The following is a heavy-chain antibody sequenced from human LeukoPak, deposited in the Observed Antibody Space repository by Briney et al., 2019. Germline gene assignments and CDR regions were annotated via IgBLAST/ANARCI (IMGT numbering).Heavy chain of an antibody. V-gene: IGHV1-8*02. CDR2: MNPNSDNT. CDR3: ARVPYGDEWGSSNWFYP. D-gene: IGHD3-16*01. CDR1: GYSFTSYW. Sequence: GESLKISCKGSGYSFTSYWIGGVRQATGQGLEWMGWMNPNSDNTGYAQKFQGRATMTRNTSISTDYMELSSLRSEDTAVYYCARVPYGDEWGSSNWFYPWGQGTLVTVSS. J-gene: IGHJ5*02.